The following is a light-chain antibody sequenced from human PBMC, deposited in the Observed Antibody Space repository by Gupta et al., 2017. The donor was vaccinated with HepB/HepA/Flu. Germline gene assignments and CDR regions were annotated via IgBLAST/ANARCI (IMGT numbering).Light chain of an antibody. CDR2: KAS. CDR3: HQYNTLSWT. Sequence: IRMTQSPSSLSASVGDRVTITCRASQSIGTLLAWYQQKLGKAPKVLIYKASTLESGVPSRFSGSGSGTEFTLTISSLQPDDFATYYCHQYNTLSWTFGQGTKVEIK. V-gene: IGKV1-5*03. CDR1: QSIGTL. J-gene: IGKJ1*01.